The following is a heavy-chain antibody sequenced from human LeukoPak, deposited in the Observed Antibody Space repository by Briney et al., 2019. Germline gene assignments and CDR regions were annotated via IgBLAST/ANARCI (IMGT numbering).Heavy chain of an antibody. CDR2: ISSNGGST. CDR3: ARPVAGTPGAFDI. D-gene: IGHD6-19*01. CDR1: GFTFSSYA. Sequence: GGSLRLSCAASGFTFSSYAMHWVRQVPGKGLEYVSAISSNGGSTYYANSVKGRFTISRDNSKNTLYLQMGSLRAEDMAVYYCARPVAGTPGAFDIWGQGTMVTVSS. J-gene: IGHJ3*02. V-gene: IGHV3-64*01.